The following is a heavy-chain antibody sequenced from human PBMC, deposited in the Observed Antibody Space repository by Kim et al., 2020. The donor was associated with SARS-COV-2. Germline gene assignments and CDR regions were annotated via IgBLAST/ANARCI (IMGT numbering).Heavy chain of an antibody. D-gene: IGHD3-10*01. CDR3: ARVAYYGSGSFDY. J-gene: IGHJ4*02. Sequence: SVKVSCKASGGTFSSYAISWVRQAPGQGLEWMGGIIPIFGTANYAQKFQGRVTITADESTSTAYMELSSLRSEDTAVYYCARVAYYGSGSFDYWGQGTLVTVSS. V-gene: IGHV1-69*13. CDR1: GGTFSSYA. CDR2: IIPIFGTA.